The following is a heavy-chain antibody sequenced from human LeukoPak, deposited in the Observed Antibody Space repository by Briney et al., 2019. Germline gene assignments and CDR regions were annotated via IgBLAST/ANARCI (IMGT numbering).Heavy chain of an antibody. Sequence: ASVKVSCKASGYTFTGYYMHWVRQAPGQGLEWMGWINPNSGDTNYAQKFQGRVTMTRDTSISTAYMVLSRLRSDDTAVYYCARDLGCSSTSCYGYYYYYYMDVWGKGTTVTVSS. V-gene: IGHV1-2*02. CDR2: INPNSGDT. CDR1: GYTFTGYY. CDR3: ARDLGCSSTSCYGYYYYYYMDV. D-gene: IGHD2-2*01. J-gene: IGHJ6*03.